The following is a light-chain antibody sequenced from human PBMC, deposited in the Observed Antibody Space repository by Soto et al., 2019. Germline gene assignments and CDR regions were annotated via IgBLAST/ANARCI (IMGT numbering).Light chain of an antibody. CDR3: QQVSSFPFT. V-gene: IGKV1-12*02. CDR2: GAS. J-gene: IGKJ4*01. CDR1: QVISSW. Sequence: DIQMAQSPSSVSASVGDRCTITCGASQVISSWLAWYQKKPGQAPRLLIYGASNLESGVPSRLTGSESGTDLNLTINNLQPEDFATYFCQQVSSFPFTCGGGTKVDIK.